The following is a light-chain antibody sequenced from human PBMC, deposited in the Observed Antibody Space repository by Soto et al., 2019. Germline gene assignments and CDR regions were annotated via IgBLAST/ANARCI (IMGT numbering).Light chain of an antibody. CDR1: QSISTY. Sequence: IQMTQSPSSLSASVGDRVTITCRASQSISTYLIWYQQKPGKAPKLLIYATSSLQSGVPSRFSGSGSGTDFTLTISSLQPEDFATYYCQQSYTIPWTFGQGTKVDIK. J-gene: IGKJ1*01. V-gene: IGKV1-39*01. CDR3: QQSYTIPWT. CDR2: ATS.